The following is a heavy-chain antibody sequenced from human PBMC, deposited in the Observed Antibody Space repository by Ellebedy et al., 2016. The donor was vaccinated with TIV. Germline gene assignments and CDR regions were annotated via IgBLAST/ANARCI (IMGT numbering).Heavy chain of an antibody. CDR3: ASSRHPLRPDVVDY. CDR2: ISSSSSTI. Sequence: PGGSLSLSCAASGFTFSDYNMNWVRQAPGKGLEWVSYISSSSSTIYYADSVKGRFTISRDNAKNSLYLKMNSLRDEDTAVYYCASSRHPLRPDVVDYWGQGTLVTVSS. D-gene: IGHD4-17*01. CDR1: GFTFSDYN. V-gene: IGHV3-48*02. J-gene: IGHJ4*02.